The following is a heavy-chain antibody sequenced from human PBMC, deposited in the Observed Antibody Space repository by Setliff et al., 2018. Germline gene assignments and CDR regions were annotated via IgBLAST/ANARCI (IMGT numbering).Heavy chain of an antibody. Sequence: PSETLSLTCFVSGDSVSSNTFFWAWIRQPPGKGLQWIGSVSSTGTTHYSPSLKSRVAMSVDTSKNHFSLNLTSVTAADAARYYCAGHSPGLRSGQYNWFDPWGRGIMVTV. V-gene: IGHV4-39*01. CDR2: VSSTGTT. CDR1: GDSVSSNTFF. CDR3: AGHSPGLRSGQYNWFDP. J-gene: IGHJ5*02. D-gene: IGHD1-20*01.